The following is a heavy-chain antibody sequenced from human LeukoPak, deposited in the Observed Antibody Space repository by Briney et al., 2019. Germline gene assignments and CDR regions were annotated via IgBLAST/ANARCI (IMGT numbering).Heavy chain of an antibody. CDR2: ISSSSSTI. V-gene: IGHV3-48*02. CDR3: ARTSMRVFDI. CDR1: GFTFSSYS. Sequence: PGGSLRLSCAASGFTFSSYSMNWVRQAPGKGLEWVSYISSSSSTIYFGDSVKGRFTISRDNGKHSLYLQMNGLRDEDTAVYYCARTSMRVFDIWGQGTMVTVCS. J-gene: IGHJ3*02. D-gene: IGHD3-22*01.